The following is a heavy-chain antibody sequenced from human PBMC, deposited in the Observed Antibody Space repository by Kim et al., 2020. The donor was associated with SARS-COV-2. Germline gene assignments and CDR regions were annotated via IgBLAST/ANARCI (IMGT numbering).Heavy chain of an antibody. CDR3: TRGPEANGLFDY. Sequence: EYAAAVKGSFTISRDDSKSIADLQMNSLKTEDTAVYYCTRGPEANGLFDYWGQGTLVTVSS. V-gene: IGHV3-49*02. J-gene: IGHJ4*02. D-gene: IGHD2-8*01.